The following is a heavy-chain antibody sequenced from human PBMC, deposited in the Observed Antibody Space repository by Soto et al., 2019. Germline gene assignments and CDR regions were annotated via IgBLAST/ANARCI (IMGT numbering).Heavy chain of an antibody. CDR1: GYTFSAYY. V-gene: IGHV1-2*02. CDR2: INPNNDDT. D-gene: IGHD6-13*01. CDR3: ARAGIAAAGSGEYAMDV. Sequence: QVQLVQSGAGVKEPGAAMKVSCKASGYTFSAYYIHWVRQAPGQGLEWMGWINPNNDDTRSAQKFQGRVSMSRDTSISTAYMELSRLGSDDTAVYYWARAGIAAAGSGEYAMDVWGQGTTVAVSS. J-gene: IGHJ6*02.